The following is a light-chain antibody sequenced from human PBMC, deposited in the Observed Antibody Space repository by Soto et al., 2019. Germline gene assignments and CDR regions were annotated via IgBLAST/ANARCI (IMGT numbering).Light chain of an antibody. CDR1: QSVSSN. J-gene: IGKJ4*01. V-gene: IGKV3-15*01. CDR2: GAS. Sequence: EIVMTQSPATLSVSPGERATLSCRASQSVSSNLAWYQQKPGQAPRLLIYGASTRATGIPARFSGSGSGTEFTLTITSLQPEDFATYYCQQRSNWPAFGGGTKVDIK. CDR3: QQRSNWPA.